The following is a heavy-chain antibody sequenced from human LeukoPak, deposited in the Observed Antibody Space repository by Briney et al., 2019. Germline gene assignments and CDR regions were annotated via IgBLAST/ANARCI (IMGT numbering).Heavy chain of an antibody. CDR3: ARDRWDYGDYGLFDY. CDR1: GYTFTSYG. Sequence: ASVKVSCKASGYTFTSYGISWVRQAPGQGLEWMGWISAYNGNTNYAQKLQGRVTMTTDTSTSTAYMELRSLRSDDTAVYYCARDRWDYGDYGLFDYWGQGTLVTVSS. J-gene: IGHJ4*02. CDR2: ISAYNGNT. V-gene: IGHV1-18*01. D-gene: IGHD4-17*01.